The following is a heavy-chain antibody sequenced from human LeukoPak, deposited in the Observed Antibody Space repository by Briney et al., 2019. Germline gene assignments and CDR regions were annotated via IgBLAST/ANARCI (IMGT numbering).Heavy chain of an antibody. CDR2: ISSDGRST. D-gene: IGHD2-15*01. Sequence: PGGSLRLSCAASGFTFSLYWMHWVRQAPGTGLEWVSRISSDGRSTIYADSVKGRFTISRDNAKNTLYLQMNSLRAEDTAVYFCTRKRFCSGRGRFLHDFEHWGQGTLVTVSS. CDR3: TRKRFCSGRGRFLHDFEH. J-gene: IGHJ4*02. V-gene: IGHV3-74*01. CDR1: GFTFSLYW.